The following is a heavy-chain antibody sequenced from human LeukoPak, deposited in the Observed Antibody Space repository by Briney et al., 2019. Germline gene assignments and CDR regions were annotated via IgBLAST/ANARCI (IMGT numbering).Heavy chain of an antibody. CDR1: GGSFSGYY. CDR3: ATAHSSPYNWFDP. J-gene: IGHJ5*02. Sequence: SETLSLTCAVYGGSFSGYYWSWIRQPPGKGLEWIGEINHSGSTNYNPSLKSRVTISVDTSKNQFSLKLSSVTAADTAVYYCATAHSSPYNWFDPWGQGTLVTVSS. D-gene: IGHD6-13*01. V-gene: IGHV4-34*01. CDR2: INHSGST.